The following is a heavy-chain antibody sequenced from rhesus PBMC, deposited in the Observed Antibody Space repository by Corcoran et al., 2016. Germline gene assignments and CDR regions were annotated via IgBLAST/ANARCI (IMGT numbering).Heavy chain of an antibody. Sequence: QLQLQESGPGLVQPSEPLSLTCAVSVGSISRHYCSWLPQPPGKGLEWIGRISGSGGSTDYNPSLKSRVTISTDTSKNQFSLKLSSVTAADTAVYYCARQGYSNSAYAFDFWGQGLRVTVSS. CDR2: ISGSGGST. D-gene: IGHD4-23*01. CDR1: VGSISRHY. V-gene: IGHV4-173*01. J-gene: IGHJ3*01. CDR3: ARQGYSNSAYAFDF.